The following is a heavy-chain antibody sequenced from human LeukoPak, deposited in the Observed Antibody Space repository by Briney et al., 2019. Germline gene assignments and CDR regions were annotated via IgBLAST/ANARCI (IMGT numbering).Heavy chain of an antibody. Sequence: ASVKVSCKASGYTLTSYGISWVRQAPGQGLEWMGWISAYNGNTNYAQKLQGRVTMTTDTSTSTAYMELRSLRSDDTAVYYCARVPGGSDYPPSDYWGQGTLVTVSS. J-gene: IGHJ4*02. CDR2: ISAYNGNT. V-gene: IGHV1-18*01. CDR3: ARVPGGSDYPPSDY. D-gene: IGHD4-17*01. CDR1: GYTLTSYG.